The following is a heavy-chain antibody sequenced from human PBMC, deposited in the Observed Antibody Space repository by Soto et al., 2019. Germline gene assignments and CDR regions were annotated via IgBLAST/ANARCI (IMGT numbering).Heavy chain of an antibody. D-gene: IGHD3-22*01. V-gene: IGHV2-26*01. J-gene: IGHJ6*02. Sequence: QVTLKESGPVLVKPTETLTLTCTVSGFSLSNARMGVSWIRQPPGKALEWLAHIFSNDEKSYSTSLKSSLTISKDTSKSQVVLTMTNMDPVDTATYCCARYYYASSGFHPNYYYGMDVWGQGTTVTVSS. CDR3: ARYYYASSGFHPNYYYGMDV. CDR1: GFSLSNARMG. CDR2: IFSNDEK.